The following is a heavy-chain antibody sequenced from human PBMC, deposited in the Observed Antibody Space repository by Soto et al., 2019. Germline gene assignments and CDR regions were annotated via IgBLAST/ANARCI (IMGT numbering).Heavy chain of an antibody. CDR2: ISSSSSYI. CDR3: ARVDPRAVVVPAASDY. V-gene: IGHV3-21*01. CDR1: GFTFSSYS. D-gene: IGHD2-2*01. Sequence: EVQLVESGGGLVKPGGSLRLSCAASGFTFSSYSMNWVRQAPGKGLEWVSSISSSSSYIYYADSVKGRFTISRDNAKSSLYLKMNSRRAEDTAVYYCARVDPRAVVVPAASDYWGQGTLVTVSS. J-gene: IGHJ4*02.